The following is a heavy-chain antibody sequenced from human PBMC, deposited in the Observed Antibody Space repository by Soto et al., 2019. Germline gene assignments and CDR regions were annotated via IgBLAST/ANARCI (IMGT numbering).Heavy chain of an antibody. V-gene: IGHV3-23*01. CDR3: ARGSAYSDYDLEY. Sequence: GGSLRLSCAASGFTFSSYAMTWVRQAPGKGLEWVSGVSGTGGSAYYADSGKGRFAISRDKSTNTLYLHMNSLRAEDTAVYYCARGSAYSDYDLEYWGQGTLVTAPQ. D-gene: IGHD4-17*01. CDR2: VSGTGGSA. J-gene: IGHJ4*02. CDR1: GFTFSSYA.